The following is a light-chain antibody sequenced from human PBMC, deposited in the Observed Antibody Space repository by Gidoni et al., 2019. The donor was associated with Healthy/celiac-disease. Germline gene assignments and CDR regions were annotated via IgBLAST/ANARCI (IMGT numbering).Light chain of an antibody. CDR3: SSYTSSSTPV. V-gene: IGLV2-14*01. CDR2: DVS. J-gene: IGLJ2*01. Sequence: QSALTQPASVSGSPGQSITISCTGTSSDVGGYNYVSWYQQHPGKAPKLMIYDVSNRPSGVSNRFSGSKSGNTASLTISGLPEDEADYYCSSYTSSSTPVFGGGTKLTVL. CDR1: SSDVGGYNY.